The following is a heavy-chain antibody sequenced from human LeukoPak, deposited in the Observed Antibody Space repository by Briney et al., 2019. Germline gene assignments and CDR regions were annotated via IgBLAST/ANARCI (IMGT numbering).Heavy chain of an antibody. CDR1: GFTLSTYA. J-gene: IGHJ4*02. Sequence: GGSLRLSCAASGFTLSTYAMHWVRQAPGKGLEWVAVISYDGSNKYYADSVKGRFTISRDNSKNTLYLQMNSLRVEDTAVCYCARDPQLLWFGEYFGHFDYWGQGTLVTVSS. CDR3: ARDPQLLWFGEYFGHFDY. V-gene: IGHV3-30-3*01. CDR2: ISYDGSNK. D-gene: IGHD3-10*01.